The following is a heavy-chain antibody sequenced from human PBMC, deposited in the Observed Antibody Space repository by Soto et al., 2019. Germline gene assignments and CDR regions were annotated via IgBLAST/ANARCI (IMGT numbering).Heavy chain of an antibody. J-gene: IGHJ2*01. CDR1: GGTFSSYA. CDR2: IIPIFGTA. D-gene: IGHD3-22*01. CDR3: ARIPLDYYDSSGSPYWYFDL. Sequence: QVQLVQSGAEVKKPGSSVKVSCKASGGTFSSYAISWVRQAPGQGLEWMGGIIPIFGTANYAQKFQGRVTITADESTSTAYMELSSLRSEDTAMYYCARIPLDYYDSSGSPYWYFDLWGRGTLVTVSS. V-gene: IGHV1-69*01.